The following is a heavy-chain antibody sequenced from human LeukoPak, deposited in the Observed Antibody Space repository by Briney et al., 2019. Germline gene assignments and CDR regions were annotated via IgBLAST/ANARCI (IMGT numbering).Heavy chain of an antibody. J-gene: IGHJ5*01. CDR2: IYSGGNT. CDR3: ASSREATSNWFVY. CDR1: GFTVSSSY. Sequence: PGGSLRLSCAASGFTVSSSYMTWVRQAPGKGLEWVPIIYSGGNTYYADSVQGRFTISRDNSKNTLYLQMNSLRAEDTAVYHCASSREATSNWFVYWGQGTLVTVSS. D-gene: IGHD2-2*01. V-gene: IGHV3-66*01.